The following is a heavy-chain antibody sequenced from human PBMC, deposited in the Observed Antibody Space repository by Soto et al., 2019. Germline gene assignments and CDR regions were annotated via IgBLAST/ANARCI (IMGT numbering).Heavy chain of an antibody. J-gene: IGHJ4*02. CDR1: GFTVSSNY. CDR3: AGVSFDYFDY. Sequence: EVQLVESGGGLIQPGGSLRLSCAASGFTVSSNYMSWVRQAPGKGLEWVSVIYSGGSTYYADSVKGRFTISRDNSKNTLYIQMNSPRAEDTAVYYGAGVSFDYFDYWGQGTLFTVSS. CDR2: IYSGGST. V-gene: IGHV3-53*01.